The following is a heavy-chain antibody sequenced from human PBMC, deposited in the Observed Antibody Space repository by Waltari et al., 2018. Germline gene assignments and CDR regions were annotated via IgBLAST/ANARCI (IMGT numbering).Heavy chain of an antibody. J-gene: IGHJ4*02. Sequence: VQLVQSGAEVKKSGASVKVSCKASGYTFTDFCIHWVRQAPGQGLEWMGRINPNSGDTSYAQRFQGRVTMTGDTSITTAYMELTGLRSDDTAIYYCARSGGGTTTFGVAEWGQGSLVTVSS. CDR2: INPNSGDT. CDR1: GYTFTDFC. D-gene: IGHD3-3*01. CDR3: ARSGGGTTTFGVAE. V-gene: IGHV1-2*06.